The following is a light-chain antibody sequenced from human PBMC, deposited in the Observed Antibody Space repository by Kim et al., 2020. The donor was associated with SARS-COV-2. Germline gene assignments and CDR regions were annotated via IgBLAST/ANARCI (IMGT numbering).Light chain of an antibody. J-gene: IGKJ1*01. V-gene: IGKV1-17*01. CDR1: QGIRND. Sequence: ASVGDRVTITCRASQGIRNDLAWYQVKPGKAPKRLIYATSSLQSGVPARFSGSASGTEFTLTISSLQPEDFATYYCLQHNNYPQTFGQGTKVEIK. CDR2: ATS. CDR3: LQHNNYPQT.